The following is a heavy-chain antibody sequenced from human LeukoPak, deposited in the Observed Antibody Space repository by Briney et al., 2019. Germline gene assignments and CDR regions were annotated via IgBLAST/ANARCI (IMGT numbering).Heavy chain of an antibody. J-gene: IGHJ3*02. CDR3: ARERLGELSDAFDI. V-gene: IGHV4-59*01. Sequence: KPSETLSLTCTVSGGSISSYYWSWIRQPPGKGLEWIGYIYYSGSTNYNPSLKSRVTISVDTSKNQFSLKLSSVTAADTAVYYCARERLGELSDAFDIWGQGTMVTASS. CDR1: GGSISSYY. D-gene: IGHD3-16*02. CDR2: IYYSGST.